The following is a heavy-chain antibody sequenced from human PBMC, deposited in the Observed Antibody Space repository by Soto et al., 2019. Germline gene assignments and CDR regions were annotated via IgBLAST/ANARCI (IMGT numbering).Heavy chain of an antibody. CDR1: GGSISSYY. CDR3: ARVRWEGSGSYLVAWFDP. D-gene: IGHD3-10*01. CDR2: IYYSGST. J-gene: IGHJ5*02. V-gene: IGHV4-59*01. Sequence: SETLSLTCTVSGGSISSYYWSWIRQPPGKGLEWIGYIYYSGSTNYNPSLKSRVTISVDTSKDQFSLKLSSVTAADTAVYYCARVRWEGSGSYLVAWFDPWGQGTLVTVSS.